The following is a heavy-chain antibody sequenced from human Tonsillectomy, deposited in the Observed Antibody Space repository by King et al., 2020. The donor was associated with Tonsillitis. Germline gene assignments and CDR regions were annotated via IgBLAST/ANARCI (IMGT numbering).Heavy chain of an antibody. CDR1: RFTLRTYA. CDR2: ISSDGNNK. V-gene: IGHV3-30-3*01. Sequence: VQLVESGGAVVQPGRSQRLSCAASRFTLRTYAMHWVRQAPGKGLEWVAFISSDGNNKFYTDSVKGRFTISRDNSKNTLYLQMNSLSNEDTAVYYCAREGHATNINSFDIWGQGTMVTVSS. J-gene: IGHJ3*02. D-gene: IGHD2-8*01. CDR3: AREGHATNINSFDI.